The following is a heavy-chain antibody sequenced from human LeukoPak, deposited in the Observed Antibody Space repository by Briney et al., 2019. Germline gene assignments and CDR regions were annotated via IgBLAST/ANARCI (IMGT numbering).Heavy chain of an antibody. D-gene: IGHD5-24*01. CDR1: GYTFPSYG. Sequence: ASVKVSCKTSGYTFPSYGLSWVRQAPGQGLEWMGWINPNSGGTNYAQKFQGRVTMTRDTSISTAYMELSRLRSDDTAVYYCARGWLQFGDYFDYWGQGTLVTVSS. J-gene: IGHJ4*02. V-gene: IGHV1-2*02. CDR3: ARGWLQFGDYFDY. CDR2: INPNSGGT.